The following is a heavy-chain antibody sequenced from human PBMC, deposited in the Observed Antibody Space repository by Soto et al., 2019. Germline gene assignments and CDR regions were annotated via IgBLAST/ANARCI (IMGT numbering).Heavy chain of an antibody. V-gene: IGHV4-34*01. J-gene: IGHJ3*02. CDR2: IEYSGST. CDR3: ASLKGITLPYRVFDI. D-gene: IGHD3-10*01. CDR1: GGFYSGYY. Sequence: SETLSLTCAVYGGFYSGYYWSWIRQTPGRGLEWVGEIEYSGSTNYNPSLKSRVTISVDTSKNQFSLKLSSVTAADTALYYCASLKGITLPYRVFDIWGQGTMVTVSS.